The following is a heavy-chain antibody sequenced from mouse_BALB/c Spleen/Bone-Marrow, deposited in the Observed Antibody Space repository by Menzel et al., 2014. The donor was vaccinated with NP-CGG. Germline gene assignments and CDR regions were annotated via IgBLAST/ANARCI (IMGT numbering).Heavy chain of an antibody. V-gene: IGHV1-14*01. Sequence: EVQLQQSGPELVKPGASVKMSCKASGYTFTSYVMHWVKQTPRQGLEWIGYINPYNDGTKYNEKFKGKATLTSDKSSSTAYMELSSLTSEDSAVYYCARPRQLRLPYYFDYWGQGTTLTVSS. J-gene: IGHJ2*01. CDR3: ARPRQLRLPYYFDY. CDR1: GYTFTSYV. CDR2: INPYNDGT. D-gene: IGHD3-2*02.